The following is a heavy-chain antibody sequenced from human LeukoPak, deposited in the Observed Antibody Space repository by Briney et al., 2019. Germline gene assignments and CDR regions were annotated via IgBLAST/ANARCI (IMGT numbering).Heavy chain of an antibody. D-gene: IGHD3-10*01. Sequence: GESPKISCETSGYSFTTYWIGWVRQMPGTGLEWVGAICPDDSDSRYSPSFQGQVVISADRSIRTAYLQWNSLKTSDTAKYYCVRQRGSSGTINHFDPWGQGTLVTVSS. CDR1: GYSFTTYW. V-gene: IGHV5-51*01. CDR3: VRQRGSSGTINHFDP. CDR2: ICPDDSDS. J-gene: IGHJ5*02.